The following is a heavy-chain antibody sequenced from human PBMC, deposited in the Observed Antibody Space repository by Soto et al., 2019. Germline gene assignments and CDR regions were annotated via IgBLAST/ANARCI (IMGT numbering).Heavy chain of an antibody. D-gene: IGHD6-13*01. CDR2: FDPEDGET. CDR1: GYTLTELS. Sequence: ASVKVSCKVSGYTLTELSMHWLRQAPGKGLEWMGGFDPEDGETIYAQKFQGRVTMTEDTSTDTAYMELSSLRSEDTAVYYCATDGPPGIAAAATAGGYWGQGTLVTVSS. V-gene: IGHV1-24*01. J-gene: IGHJ4*02. CDR3: ATDGPPGIAAAATAGGY.